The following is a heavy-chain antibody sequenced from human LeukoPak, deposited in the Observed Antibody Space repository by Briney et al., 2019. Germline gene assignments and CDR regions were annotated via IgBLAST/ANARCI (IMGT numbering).Heavy chain of an antibody. CDR1: GFTFSSYS. D-gene: IGHD4-11*01. CDR2: IYSGGST. Sequence: GGSLRLSCAASGFTFSSYSMNWVRQAPGKGLEWVSVIYSGGSTYYADSVKGRFTISRDNSKNTLYLQMNSLRAEDTAVYYCARYRRINWFDPWGQGTLVTVSS. V-gene: IGHV3-53*01. J-gene: IGHJ5*02. CDR3: ARYRRINWFDP.